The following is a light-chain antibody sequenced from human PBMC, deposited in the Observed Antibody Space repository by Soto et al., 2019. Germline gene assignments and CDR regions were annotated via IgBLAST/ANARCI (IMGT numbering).Light chain of an antibody. J-gene: IGLJ2*01. CDR3: TSYTSSGALV. V-gene: IGLV2-14*01. Sequence: QPVLTQPASVSGSPGKSITISCTGTSSDVGGYNYLSWYQQHPGKAPKLMIDDVSNRPSGVSHRFSCSKSANTAALTISGLQAEDEADYCCTSYTSSGALVFGGGTKLTVL. CDR1: SSDVGGYNY. CDR2: DVS.